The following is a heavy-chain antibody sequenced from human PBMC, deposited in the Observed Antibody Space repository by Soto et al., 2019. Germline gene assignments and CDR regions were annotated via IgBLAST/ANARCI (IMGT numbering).Heavy chain of an antibody. V-gene: IGHV4-34*01. Sequence: SETLSLTCAVYGGSFSGYYWSWIRQPPGKGLEWIGEINHSGSTNYNPSLKSRVTISVDTSKNQFSLKLSSVTAVDTAVYYCARDLGDRGYFDYWGQGTLVTVSS. CDR1: GGSFSGYY. D-gene: IGHD3-10*01. J-gene: IGHJ4*02. CDR2: INHSGST. CDR3: ARDLGDRGYFDY.